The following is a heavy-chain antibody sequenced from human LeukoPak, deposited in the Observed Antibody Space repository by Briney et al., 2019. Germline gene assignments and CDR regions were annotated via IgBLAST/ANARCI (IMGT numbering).Heavy chain of an antibody. D-gene: IGHD4-17*01. V-gene: IGHV3-11*04. CDR1: GFSFTDSY. CDR2: ITSSGATT. Sequence: GGSLRLSCSASGFSFTDSYMNWFRLSPEKGLEWIAYITSSGATTEYADSVKGRFTISRDNAKNSLYLQMNSLRVEDTAVYYCVLEYGDYVVYDYWGQGTLVTVSS. CDR3: VLEYGDYVVYDY. J-gene: IGHJ4*02.